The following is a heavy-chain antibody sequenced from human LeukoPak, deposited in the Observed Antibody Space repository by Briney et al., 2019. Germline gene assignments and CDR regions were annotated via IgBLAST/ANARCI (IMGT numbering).Heavy chain of an antibody. D-gene: IGHD3-3*01. V-gene: IGHV3-30*04. CDR2: ISYDGSNK. CDR3: ARGQRAHVEWSYYMDV. Sequence: PGRSLRLSCAASGFTFSSYAMHWVRQAPGKGLEWMSVISYDGSNKYFADSVKGRFTISRDNSKNTLYLQMNSLRGEDTAVYYCARGQRAHVEWSYYMDVWGKGTTATVSS. CDR1: GFTFSSYA. J-gene: IGHJ6*03.